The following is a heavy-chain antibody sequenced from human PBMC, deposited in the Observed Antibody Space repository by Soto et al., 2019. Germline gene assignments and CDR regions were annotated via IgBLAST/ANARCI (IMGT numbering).Heavy chain of an antibody. CDR2: ISYDGGTE. D-gene: IGHD1-26*01. CDR3: AKDRYSGPYTTDFDD. V-gene: IGHV3-30*18. CDR1: GFTFSSYG. J-gene: IGHJ4*02. Sequence: QVQLVQSGGGVVQPGRSLRLSCAGSGFTFSSYGIHWVRQAPGKGLEWVALISYDGGTETYTASVKDRFTISRDDSHNVAYLQMSSLRTDDTAMYYCAKDRYSGPYTTDFDDWGQGSLVTFAS.